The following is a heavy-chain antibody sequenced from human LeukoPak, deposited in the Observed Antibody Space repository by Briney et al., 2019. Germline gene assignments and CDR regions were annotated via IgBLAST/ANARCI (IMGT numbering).Heavy chain of an antibody. CDR3: ARAQTINYDFWSGSKDSKYYFDY. D-gene: IGHD3-3*01. V-gene: IGHV3-11*01. CDR2: ISSSGSTI. J-gene: IGHJ4*02. CDR1: GFTFSDYY. Sequence: PGGSLRLSCAASGFTFSDYYMSWIRQAPGKGLEWVSYISSSGSTIYYADSMKGRFTISRDNAKNSLYLQMNSLRAEDTAVYYCARAQTINYDFWSGSKDSKYYFDYWGQGTLVTVSS.